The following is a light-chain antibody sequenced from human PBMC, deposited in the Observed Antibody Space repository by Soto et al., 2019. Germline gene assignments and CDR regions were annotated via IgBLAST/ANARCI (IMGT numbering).Light chain of an antibody. Sequence: DIVMTQTPLLSPVILGQPASISCRSTQSLVHRDGNTYLNWLHQRPGQPPRLLIHKTSNRFSGVPDRFSGSAAVTDFTLEISRVEIEDVGLYYCMQATHLPYLFGQGTRLEI. J-gene: IGKJ2*01. CDR1: QSLVHRDGNTY. V-gene: IGKV2-24*01. CDR3: MQATHLPYL. CDR2: KTS.